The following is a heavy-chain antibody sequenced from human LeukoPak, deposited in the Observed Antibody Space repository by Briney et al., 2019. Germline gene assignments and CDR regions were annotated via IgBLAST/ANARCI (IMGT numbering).Heavy chain of an antibody. CDR1: GFTFSSYA. Sequence: GGSLRLSCVVSGFTFSSYAMSWVRQAPGKGLEWVSGISGSGGSTYYADSVKGRFTISRDYAKKSLYLQMNSLSAEDTAVYYCARGQVTTVTRLASFDIWGQGTMVTVS. CDR3: ARGQVTTVTRLASFDI. CDR2: ISGSGGST. J-gene: IGHJ3*02. V-gene: IGHV3-23*01. D-gene: IGHD4-17*01.